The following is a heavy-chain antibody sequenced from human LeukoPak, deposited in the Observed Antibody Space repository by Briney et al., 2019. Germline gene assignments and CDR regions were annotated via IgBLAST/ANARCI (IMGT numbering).Heavy chain of an antibody. D-gene: IGHD5-12*01. Sequence: PGGSLRLSCAASGLTFSSYSMNWVRQAPGKGLEWVSSISSSSSYIYYADSVKGRFTISRDNAKNSLYLQMNSLRAEDTAVYYCARDIVATYPHDYWGQGTLVTVSS. V-gene: IGHV3-21*01. CDR3: ARDIVATYPHDY. J-gene: IGHJ4*02. CDR1: GLTFSSYS. CDR2: ISSSSSYI.